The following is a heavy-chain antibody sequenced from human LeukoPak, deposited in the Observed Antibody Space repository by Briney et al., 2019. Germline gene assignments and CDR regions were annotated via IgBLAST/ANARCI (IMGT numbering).Heavy chain of an antibody. CDR1: GFTFSSYS. D-gene: IGHD3-10*01. CDR2: ISSSSSYI. CDR3: ARDFGTMVRGVMNYYGMDV. J-gene: IGHJ6*02. Sequence: GGSLRLSCAASGFTFSSYSMNWVRQAPGKGLEWDSSISSSSSYIYYADSVKGRFTISRDNAKNSLYLQMNSLRAEDTAVYYCARDFGTMVRGVMNYYGMDVWGQGTTVTVSS. V-gene: IGHV3-21*01.